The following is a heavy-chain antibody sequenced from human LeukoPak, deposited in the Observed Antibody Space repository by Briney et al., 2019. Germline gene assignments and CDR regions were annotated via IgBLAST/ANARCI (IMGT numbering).Heavy chain of an antibody. D-gene: IGHD2-2*01. J-gene: IGHJ3*02. V-gene: IGHV1-18*01. Sequence: ASVKVSCKASGYTFTSYGISWVRQAPGQGLEWMGWISAYNGNTNYAQKLQGRVTMTTDTSTSTAYMELRSLRSDDTAVYYCARDRVVPAAMGGDAFDIWGQGTMVTVSS. CDR1: GYTFTSYG. CDR3: ARDRVVPAAMGGDAFDI. CDR2: ISAYNGNT.